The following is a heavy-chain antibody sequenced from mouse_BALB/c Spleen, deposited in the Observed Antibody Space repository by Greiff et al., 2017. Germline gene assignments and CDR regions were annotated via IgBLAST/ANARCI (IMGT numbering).Heavy chain of an antibody. J-gene: IGHJ4*01. V-gene: IGHV1-67*01. Sequence: QVQLQQSGPELVRPGVSVKISCKGSGYTFTDYAMHWVKQSHAKSLEWIGFISTYSGNTNYNQKFKGKATMTVDKSSSTAYMELARLTSEDSAIYYCASPSYYGNYHYAMDYWGQGTSVTVSS. D-gene: IGHD2-10*01. CDR1: GYTFTDYA. CDR3: ASPSYYGNYHYAMDY. CDR2: ISTYSGNT.